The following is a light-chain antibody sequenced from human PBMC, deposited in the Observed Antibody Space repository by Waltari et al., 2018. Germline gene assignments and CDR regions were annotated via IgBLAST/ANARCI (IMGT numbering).Light chain of an antibody. J-gene: IGLJ2*01. CDR1: SSDVGGYNY. CDR2: DVS. CDR3: SSYISSDTLEL. V-gene: IGLV2-14*03. Sequence: HSALTQPASVSGSPGPSITISCPGTSSDVGGYNYVPWYQQHPGKAPKLMIYDVSNRPSGVSNRFSGSKSGNTASLTISGLQAEDEADYYCSSYISSDTLELFGGGTSLTVL.